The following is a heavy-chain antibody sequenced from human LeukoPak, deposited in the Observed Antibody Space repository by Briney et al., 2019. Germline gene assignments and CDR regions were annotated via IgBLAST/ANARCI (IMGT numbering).Heavy chain of an antibody. D-gene: IGHD3-3*01. Sequence: GGSLRLSCAASGFTFSNYAMNWVRQAPGKGLEWVSVISDSGGSTYYADSVKGRFTISRDNSKNTQYLQMNSLRAEDTAVYYCARVTYDYDAFDIWGQGTMVTVSS. CDR2: ISDSGGST. CDR3: ARVTYDYDAFDI. CDR1: GFTFSNYA. V-gene: IGHV3-23*01. J-gene: IGHJ3*02.